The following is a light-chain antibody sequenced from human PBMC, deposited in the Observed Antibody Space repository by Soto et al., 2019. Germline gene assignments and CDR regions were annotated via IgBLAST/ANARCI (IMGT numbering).Light chain of an antibody. CDR3: ETWDGNTRV. CDR2: LEGSGTY. Sequence: QPVLTQSSSASASLGSSVKLTCTLSSGHGSYIIAWHQQQPGKAPRYLMKLEGSGTYNKGSGVPDRFSGSSSGADRYLTISNLQFEDEADYYCETWDGNTRVFGTGTKLTVL. J-gene: IGLJ1*01. CDR1: SGHGSYI. V-gene: IGLV4-60*02.